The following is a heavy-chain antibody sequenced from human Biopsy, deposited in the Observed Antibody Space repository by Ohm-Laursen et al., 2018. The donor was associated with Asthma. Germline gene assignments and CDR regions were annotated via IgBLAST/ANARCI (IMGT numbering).Heavy chain of an antibody. J-gene: IGHJ4*02. CDR1: GGSISGFY. D-gene: IGHD3-3*01. V-gene: IGHV4-59*01. CDR3: ARDFGGWYYFDN. CDR2: IYYTGTT. Sequence: TLSLTCTVSGGSISGFYWSWIRQPPGKGLEWIGYIYYTGTTDYNPSLKSRVSISVDTSKNQFSLKLTSVTAADTAVYYCARDFGGWYYFDNWGQGSLVTVSS.